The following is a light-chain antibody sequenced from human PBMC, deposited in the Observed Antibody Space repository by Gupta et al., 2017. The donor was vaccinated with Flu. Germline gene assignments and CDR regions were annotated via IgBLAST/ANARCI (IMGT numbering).Light chain of an antibody. V-gene: IGLV2-14*03. CDR3: SSYTSSSTLYNYG. Sequence: IAGTGTSSDVGGYNYVSWYQHHPGTAPTLMIYDVRNRPSGVSNRFSGSKSGNTAYLTIYGLQAEDEADYYCSSYTSSSTLYNYGLGTGTKLTVL. J-gene: IGLJ1*01. CDR1: SSDVGGYNY. CDR2: DVR.